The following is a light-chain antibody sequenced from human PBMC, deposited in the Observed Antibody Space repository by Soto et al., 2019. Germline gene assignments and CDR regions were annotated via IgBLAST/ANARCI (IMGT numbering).Light chain of an antibody. Sequence: DIVMTQSPLSLPVTPGEPASISCRSNQRLLHDNGYNYLDWYLQKPGQSPQLLIYLGSLRAPGVPDRFSGSASGTDFTLKISRVEAEDVGIYYCMQTLQTPLTFGGGTRVDI. CDR1: QRLLHDNGYNY. CDR2: LGS. J-gene: IGKJ4*01. CDR3: MQTLQTPLT. V-gene: IGKV2-28*01.